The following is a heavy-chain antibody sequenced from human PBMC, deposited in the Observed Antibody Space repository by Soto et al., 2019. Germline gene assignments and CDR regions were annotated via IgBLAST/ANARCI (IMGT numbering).Heavy chain of an antibody. CDR3: ARGRDLGWFTPSRTNWFDP. CDR2: ISAYNGNA. CDR1: GYTFINCG. D-gene: IGHD3-3*01. J-gene: IGHJ5*02. V-gene: IGHV1-18*01. Sequence: ASVKVSCKASGYTFINCGISWVRQAPGQGLEWMGWISAYNGNANYAQNLQGRVTMTTDTSTSTAYMELRSLRSDDTAVYYCARGRDLGWFTPSRTNWFDPGGREPWSPSPQ.